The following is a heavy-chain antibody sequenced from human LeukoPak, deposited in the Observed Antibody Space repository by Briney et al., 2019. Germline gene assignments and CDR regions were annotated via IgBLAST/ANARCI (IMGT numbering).Heavy chain of an antibody. Sequence: SETLSLTCTVSGYSISSGYYWGWIRQPPGKGLEWVGSIYHSGSTYYNPSLKSRVTISVDTSKNQFSLKLSSVTAADTAVYYCARGYYDSSGYSADFDYWSQGTLVTVSS. CDR3: ARGYYDSSGYSADFDY. CDR1: GYSISSGYY. D-gene: IGHD3-22*01. CDR2: IYHSGST. J-gene: IGHJ4*02. V-gene: IGHV4-38-2*02.